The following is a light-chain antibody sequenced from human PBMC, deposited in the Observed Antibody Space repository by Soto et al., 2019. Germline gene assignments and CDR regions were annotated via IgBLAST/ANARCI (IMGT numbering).Light chain of an antibody. V-gene: IGLV2-14*01. CDR2: DVS. CDR3: TSYTSDSTYV. Sequence: QSALAQPASVSGSPGQSITISCTGTSTDVGRYNYVSWYQQHPGKAPKLMVYDVSNRPSWVSNRFSGSKSGITASLTISGLRAEDEADYYCTSYTSDSTYVLGTGTKVTVL. J-gene: IGLJ1*01. CDR1: STDVGRYNY.